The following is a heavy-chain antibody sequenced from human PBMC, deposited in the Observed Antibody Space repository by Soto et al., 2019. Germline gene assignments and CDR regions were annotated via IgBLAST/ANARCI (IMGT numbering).Heavy chain of an antibody. Sequence: QVQLVESGGGVVQPGRSLRLSCAASGFIFSSYGMHWVRQAPGKGLEWVAVISYEGSHTYYADSVKDRFTITRDNSKNTLYLQMNSLRPEDTAVYYCAKEVHCGGGSCSWSEGFDYWGQGTLLTVSS. CDR2: ISYEGSHT. CDR3: AKEVHCGGGSCSWSEGFDY. CDR1: GFIFSSYG. D-gene: IGHD2-15*01. J-gene: IGHJ4*02. V-gene: IGHV3-30*18.